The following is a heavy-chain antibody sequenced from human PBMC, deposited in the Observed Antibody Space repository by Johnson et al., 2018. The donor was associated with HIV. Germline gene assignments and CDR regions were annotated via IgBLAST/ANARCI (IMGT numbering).Heavy chain of an antibody. CDR3: TAERGYAFDI. Sequence: VQLVESGGGVVQPGGSLRLSCAASGFTFSSYAMHWVRQAPGKGLEWVSVIYSGGSTYYADSVKGRFTISRDNSKNTLYLQMNSLKTEDTAVYYCTAERGYAFDIWGQGTMVTVSS. CDR2: IYSGGST. D-gene: IGHD1-14*01. CDR1: GFTFSSYA. J-gene: IGHJ3*02. V-gene: IGHV3-NL1*01.